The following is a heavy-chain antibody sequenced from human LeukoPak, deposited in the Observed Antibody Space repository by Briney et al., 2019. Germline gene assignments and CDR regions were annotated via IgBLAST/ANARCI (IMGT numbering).Heavy chain of an antibody. CDR2: LSGDGGST. CDR1: GFTFDDYD. J-gene: IGHJ4*02. D-gene: IGHD6-13*01. CDR3: AKDIGGIAAAAPPDY. Sequence: GGSLRLSCAASGFTFDDYDIHWVRQAPGKGLEWVSLLSGDGGSTYYADSVKGRFTISRDNSKNSLYLQMNSLRTEDTALYYCAKDIGGIAAAAPPDYWGQGTLVTVSS. V-gene: IGHV3-43*02.